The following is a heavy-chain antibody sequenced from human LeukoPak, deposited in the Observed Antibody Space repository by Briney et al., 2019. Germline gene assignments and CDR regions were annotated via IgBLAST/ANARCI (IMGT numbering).Heavy chain of an antibody. J-gene: IGHJ4*02. CDR1: GGTFSSYA. Sequence: SAKVSCKASGGTFSSYAISWVRQAPGQGLEWMGRIIPILGIANYAQKFQGRVTITADKSTSTAYMELSSLRSEDTAVYYCARERGPYYDFWSAEGFDYWGQGTLVTVSS. V-gene: IGHV1-69*04. CDR2: IIPILGIA. CDR3: ARERGPYYDFWSAEGFDY. D-gene: IGHD3-3*01.